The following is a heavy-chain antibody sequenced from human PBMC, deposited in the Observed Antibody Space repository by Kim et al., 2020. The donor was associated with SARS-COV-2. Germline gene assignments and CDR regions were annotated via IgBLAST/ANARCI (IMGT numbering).Heavy chain of an antibody. CDR3: ARDTGTTYYYGMDV. CDR1: GGSISSYY. J-gene: IGHJ6*02. CDR2: IYYSGST. Sequence: VSGGSISSYYWSWIRQPPGKGLEWIGYIYYSGSTNYNPSLKSRVTISVDTSKNQFSLKLSSVTAADTAVYYCARDTGTTYYYGMDVWGQGTKVTV. V-gene: IGHV4-59*13. D-gene: IGHD1-7*01.